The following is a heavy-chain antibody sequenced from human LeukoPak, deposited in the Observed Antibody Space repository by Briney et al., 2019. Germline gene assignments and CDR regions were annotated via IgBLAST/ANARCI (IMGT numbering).Heavy chain of an antibody. CDR1: GGSISNYY. CDR3: ARTSARGAQFDY. D-gene: IGHD3-10*01. J-gene: IGHJ4*02. V-gene: IGHV4-4*07. Sequence: NASETLSLTCTVSGGSISNYYGSWIRQPAGMGLEWIGRIYASGSTNYNPSLKSRVTMSVDTSNNQFSLNLSSVTAADTAVYYCARTSARGAQFDYWGQGTLVTVSS. CDR2: IYASGST.